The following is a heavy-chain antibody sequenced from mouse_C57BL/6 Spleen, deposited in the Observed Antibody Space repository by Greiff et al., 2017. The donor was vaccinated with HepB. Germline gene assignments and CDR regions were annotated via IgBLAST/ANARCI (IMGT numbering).Heavy chain of an antibody. D-gene: IGHD1-1*01. CDR3: ARSSYYYGSSHYYAMDY. CDR1: GYTFTDYY. CDR2: INPNNGGT. V-gene: IGHV1-26*01. Sequence: EVQLQQSGPELVKPGASVKISCKASGYTFTDYYMNWVKQSHGKSLEWIGDINPNNGGTSYNQKFKGKATLTVDKSSSTAYMELRSLTSEDSAVYYCARSSYYYGSSHYYAMDYWGQGTSVTVSS. J-gene: IGHJ4*01.